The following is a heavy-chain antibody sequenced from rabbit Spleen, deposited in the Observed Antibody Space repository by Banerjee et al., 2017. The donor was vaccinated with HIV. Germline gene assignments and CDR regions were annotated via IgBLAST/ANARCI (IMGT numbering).Heavy chain of an antibody. CDR1: GFDLSSSYY. D-gene: IGHD2-1*01. J-gene: IGHJ4*01. CDR2: IYTGSSGDT. V-gene: IGHV1S40*01. Sequence: EESGGDLVKPGASLTLTCKASGFDLSSSYYMCWVRQAPGKGLEWIACIYTGSSGDTYYASWAKGRFTISKTSSTTVTLQMTRLTVADTATYFCARGSAAMTMVITGFYLNLWGPGTLVTVS. CDR3: ARGSAAMTMVITGFYLNL.